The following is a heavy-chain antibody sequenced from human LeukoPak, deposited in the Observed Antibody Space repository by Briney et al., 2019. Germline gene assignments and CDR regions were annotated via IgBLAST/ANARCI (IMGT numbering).Heavy chain of an antibody. J-gene: IGHJ5*02. V-gene: IGHV4-4*02. CDR2: IYYSGST. D-gene: IGHD3-22*01. CDR3: ALGDPGHYDSSGYWSRGKGWFDP. Sequence: SGTLSLTCAVSGGSISSSNWWSWVRQHPGKGLEWIGYIYYSGSTYYNPSLKSRVTISVDTSKNQFSLKLSSVTAADTAVYYCALGDPGHYDSSGYWSRGKGWFDPWGQGTLVTVSS. CDR1: GGSISSSNW.